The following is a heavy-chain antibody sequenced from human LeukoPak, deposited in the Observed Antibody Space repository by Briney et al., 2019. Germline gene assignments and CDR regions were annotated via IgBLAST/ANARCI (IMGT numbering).Heavy chain of an antibody. D-gene: IGHD3-10*01. J-gene: IGHJ6*02. CDR3: ASVLGPDGEFLYQGAWEDPKYGMDV. Sequence: GGSLRLSCAASGFTFSSYAMTWVRQAPGKGLEWVSTLSGSGATTYYADSVKGRFSISRDNSKNTLYLQMNSLRAEGTAVYYCASVLGPDGEFLYQGAWEDPKYGMDVWGQGTTVTVSS. CDR2: LSGSGATT. V-gene: IGHV3-23*01. CDR1: GFTFSSYA.